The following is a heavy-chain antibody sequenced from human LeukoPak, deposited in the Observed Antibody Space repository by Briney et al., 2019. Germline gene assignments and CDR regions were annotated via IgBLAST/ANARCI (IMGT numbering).Heavy chain of an antibody. Sequence: SETLSLTCTVSGGSISSSSYSWGWVRQPPGKGLEWIGSIYYSGSTNYNPSLKSRVTMSVDTSKNQFSLKLSSVTAADTAVYYCARASSGWTLPGVHYFDYWGQGTLVTVSS. D-gene: IGHD6-19*01. J-gene: IGHJ4*02. CDR3: ARASSGWTLPGVHYFDY. CDR2: IYYSGST. V-gene: IGHV4-39*07. CDR1: GGSISSSSYS.